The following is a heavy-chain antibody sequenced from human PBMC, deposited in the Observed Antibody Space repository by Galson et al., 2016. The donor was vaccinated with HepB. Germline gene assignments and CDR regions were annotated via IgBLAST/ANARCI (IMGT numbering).Heavy chain of an antibody. J-gene: IGHJ3*02. CDR2: ISPGDSDI. CDR3: ARRYCCGGSCLRRDSFDI. V-gene: IGHV5-51*01. Sequence: QSGAEVKKPGESLKISCKGSAYSFTSYWIGWVRQMPGKGLEWMGIISPGDSDIRYSPSFEGQVTISADKSISTAYLQWSSLKASDTAMYYCARRYCCGGSCLRRDSFDIWGQGTMVTVSS. D-gene: IGHD2-15*01. CDR1: AYSFTSYW.